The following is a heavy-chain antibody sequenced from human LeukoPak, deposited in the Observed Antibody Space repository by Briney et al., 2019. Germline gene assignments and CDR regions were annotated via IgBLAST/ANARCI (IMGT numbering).Heavy chain of an antibody. V-gene: IGHV3-20*04. CDR3: ASFGYSYGLYYFDY. J-gene: IGHJ4*02. Sequence: GSLRLSCAASGFTFDDYGMNWVRQAPGRGLEWVSGINWNGGSTGYADSVKGRFTISRDNAKNSLYLQMDSLRAEDTALYYCASFGYSYGLYYFDYWGQGTLVTVSS. D-gene: IGHD5-18*01. CDR1: GFTFDDYG. CDR2: INWNGGST.